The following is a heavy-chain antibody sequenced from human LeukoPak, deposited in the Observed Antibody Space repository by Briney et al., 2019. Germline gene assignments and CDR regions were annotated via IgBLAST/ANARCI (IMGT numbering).Heavy chain of an antibody. Sequence: ASVKVSCKASGYTFTNYYMHWVRQAPGQGLEWLGLITPSGDNTWYAQKFQRRVTMTRDMSTTTDYLELSSLRYEDTAVYYCARDNSVGDYAWWFDPWGQGILVTVSS. V-gene: IGHV1-46*01. D-gene: IGHD1-26*01. CDR1: GYTFTNYY. J-gene: IGHJ5*02. CDR3: ARDNSVGDYAWWFDP. CDR2: ITPSGDNT.